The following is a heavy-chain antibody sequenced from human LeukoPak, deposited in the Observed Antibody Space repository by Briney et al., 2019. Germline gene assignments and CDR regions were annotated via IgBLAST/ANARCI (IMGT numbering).Heavy chain of an antibody. Sequence: ASVKVSCKVSGYTLTELSMHWVRQAPGKGLEWMGGFDPEDGETIYAQKFQGRVTMTEDTSTDTAYMELSSLRSEDTAAYYCATGPPYYYYMDVWGKGTTVTVSS. CDR2: FDPEDGET. CDR3: ATGPPYYYYMDV. J-gene: IGHJ6*03. CDR1: GYTLTELS. V-gene: IGHV1-24*01.